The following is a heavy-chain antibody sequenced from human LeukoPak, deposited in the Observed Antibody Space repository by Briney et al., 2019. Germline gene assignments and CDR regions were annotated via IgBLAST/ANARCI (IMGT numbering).Heavy chain of an antibody. Sequence: PSETLSLTCAVYGGSFSGYYWSWIRQPPGKGLEWIGEINHSGSTNYNPSLKSRVTISVDTSKNQFSLKLRSVTAADTAVYYCARARLFGYYYYYMDVWGKGTTVTVSS. CDR1: GGSFSGYY. J-gene: IGHJ6*03. V-gene: IGHV4-34*01. CDR3: ARARLFGYYYYYMDV. CDR2: INHSGST. D-gene: IGHD4/OR15-4a*01.